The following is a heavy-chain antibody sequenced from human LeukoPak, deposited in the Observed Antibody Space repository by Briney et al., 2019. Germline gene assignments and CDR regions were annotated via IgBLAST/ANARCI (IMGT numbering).Heavy chain of an antibody. CDR2: IWHDGYNE. V-gene: IGHV3-33*08. CDR3: ARDEAYYYDSSGSLDY. J-gene: IGHJ4*02. CDR1: GFTFSSYD. D-gene: IGHD3-22*01. Sequence: GGSLRLSCAASGFTFSSYDMHWVRQAPGKGLEWVAVIWHDGYNEYYADSVKGRFTISRDNSKNTLYLQMNSLRAEDTAVYYCARDEAYYYDSSGSLDYWGQGTLVTVSS.